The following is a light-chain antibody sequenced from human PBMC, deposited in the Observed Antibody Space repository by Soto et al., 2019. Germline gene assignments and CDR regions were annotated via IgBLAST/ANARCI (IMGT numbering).Light chain of an antibody. J-gene: IGKJ2*01. Sequence: DIPMTQSPSSLSASVGDRVTITCRASQGIRNDVGWYQQKSGKAPKRLIYAASSLQSGVPSRFSGSGSGTEFSLTISGLQPEDVATYYCLQHYSAPYTFVQGTKLEI. CDR1: QGIRND. CDR2: AAS. V-gene: IGKV1-17*01. CDR3: LQHYSAPYT.